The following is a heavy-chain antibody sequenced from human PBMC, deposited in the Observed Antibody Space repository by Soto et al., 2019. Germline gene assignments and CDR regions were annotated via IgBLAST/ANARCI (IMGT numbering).Heavy chain of an antibody. Sequence: GGSLRLSCAASGFTFSSYGMHWVRQAPGKGLEWVAVISYDGSNKYYADSVKGRFTISRDNAKNSLYPQMNSLRAEDTAVYYCARGPYDYVWGSDPPHFDYWGQGTLVPVSS. CDR3: ARGPYDYVWGSDPPHFDY. D-gene: IGHD3-16*02. J-gene: IGHJ4*02. CDR1: GFTFSSYG. V-gene: IGHV3-30*03. CDR2: ISYDGSNK.